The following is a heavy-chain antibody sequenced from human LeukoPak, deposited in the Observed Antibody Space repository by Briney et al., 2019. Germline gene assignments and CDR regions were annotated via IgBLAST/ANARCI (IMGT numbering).Heavy chain of an antibody. CDR2: IHYSGST. J-gene: IGHJ4*02. CDR1: GRSLSSYY. Sequence: SETLSLTCTVSGRSLSSYYWRGIRQPPGKGLEWIGNIHYSGSTKYYPSLKSRVTILVDTSRNQLSLRMSSVTAADTAVYYCTRPYRSGWSGSFDYWGQGTLVTVSS. V-gene: IGHV4-59*01. D-gene: IGHD6-19*01. CDR3: TRPYRSGWSGSFDY.